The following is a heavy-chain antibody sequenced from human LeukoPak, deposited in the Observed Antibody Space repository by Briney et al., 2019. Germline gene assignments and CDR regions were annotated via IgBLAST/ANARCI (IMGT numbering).Heavy chain of an antibody. CDR1: GFTVGSNY. Sequence: GGSLRLSCAVSGFTVGSNYLTWVRQAPGKGLEWVAFIRYDGSNKYYADSVKGRFTISRDNSKNTLYLQMNSLRAEDTAVYYCASNWFGELLRAFDIWGQGTMVTVSS. CDR2: IRYDGSNK. CDR3: ASNWFGELLRAFDI. J-gene: IGHJ3*02. D-gene: IGHD3-10*01. V-gene: IGHV3-30*02.